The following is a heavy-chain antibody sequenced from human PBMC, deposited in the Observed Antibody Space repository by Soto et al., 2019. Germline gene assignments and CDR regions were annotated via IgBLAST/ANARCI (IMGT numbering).Heavy chain of an antibody. J-gene: IGHJ4*02. CDR1: GYTFSDYY. CDR3: ARYYGSSGPAFDY. Sequence: QVQLVQSGAEVKKPGASVKVSCKASGYTFSDYYIHWVRQAPGHGLDWMGIINPPDGSTTYAQKFQGRVSMTSDTSTSTVYMELSSLRSEDTAIYYCARYYGSSGPAFDYWGQGTLVTVSS. D-gene: IGHD3-22*01. CDR2: INPPDGST. V-gene: IGHV1-46*01.